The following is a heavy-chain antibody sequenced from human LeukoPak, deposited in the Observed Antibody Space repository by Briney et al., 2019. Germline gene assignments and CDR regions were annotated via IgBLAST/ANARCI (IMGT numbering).Heavy chain of an antibody. Sequence: SGGSLRLSCSASGFTFSDYPMHWVRQAPGKALEYVSGFRTNGGSSYYADSVKGRFTFSRDNSKNTLYLQMSSLGPDDTALYYCVKALYRQDIVLQPGANPFDYWGQGTLVTVSS. CDR2: FRTNGGSS. CDR1: GFTFSDYP. V-gene: IGHV3-64D*06. D-gene: IGHD2-8*02. J-gene: IGHJ4*02. CDR3: VKALYRQDIVLQPGANPFDY.